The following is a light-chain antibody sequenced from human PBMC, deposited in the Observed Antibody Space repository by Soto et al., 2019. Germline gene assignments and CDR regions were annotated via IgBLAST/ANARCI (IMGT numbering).Light chain of an antibody. Sequence: QSALTQPASVSGSPGQSITISCTGTSSDVGGYNYVSWYQQHPGKAPKLMIYDVSNRPSGASNRFSGSKSGNTASLTISGLQAEDEADYCCSSYTSSSTHGVFGGGTKLTVL. CDR1: SSDVGGYNY. J-gene: IGLJ3*02. CDR3: SSYTSSSTHGV. V-gene: IGLV2-14*01. CDR2: DVS.